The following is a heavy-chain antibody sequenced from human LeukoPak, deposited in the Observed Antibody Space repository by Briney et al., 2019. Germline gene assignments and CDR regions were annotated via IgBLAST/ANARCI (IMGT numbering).Heavy chain of an antibody. CDR1: GGTFNNSA. CDR2: IMPLFGTA. D-gene: IGHD4-17*01. J-gene: IGHJ5*02. Sequence: SVKVSCKTSGGTFNNSAISWVRQAPGQGLEWLGGIMPLFGTAGYAQKFQGRVTITKDGSTRTVYLELTSLTSDDTAVYYCARDVHGDYGSGWFDPWGQGTLVSVSS. V-gene: IGHV1-69*05. CDR3: ARDVHGDYGSGWFDP.